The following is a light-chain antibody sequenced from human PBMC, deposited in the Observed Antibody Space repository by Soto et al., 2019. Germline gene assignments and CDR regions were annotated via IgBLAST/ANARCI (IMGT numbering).Light chain of an antibody. V-gene: IGKV1-33*01. CDR2: DAS. Sequence: DLQMTQSPSSLSASVGDRVIISCQASQGISNYLNWYQQKAGKAPKLLIYDASNLETGVPSRFSGSGSGTDFTFTISSLQPEDIATYYCQQYDNLPLTFGGGTKVEIK. CDR3: QQYDNLPLT. J-gene: IGKJ4*01. CDR1: QGISNY.